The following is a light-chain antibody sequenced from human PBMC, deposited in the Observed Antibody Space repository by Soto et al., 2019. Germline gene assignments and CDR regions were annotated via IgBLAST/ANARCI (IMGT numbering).Light chain of an antibody. V-gene: IGKV3-20*01. Sequence: EIVLTQSPGTRALSPGERSALSCRASQSVSSSYLAWYQQKPGQAPRLLIYGASSRATGIPDRFSGSGSGTDFTLTISRLEPEDLAVYYCQQYGSSPRTFGQGTKVDIK. CDR2: GAS. CDR1: QSVSSSY. J-gene: IGKJ1*01. CDR3: QQYGSSPRT.